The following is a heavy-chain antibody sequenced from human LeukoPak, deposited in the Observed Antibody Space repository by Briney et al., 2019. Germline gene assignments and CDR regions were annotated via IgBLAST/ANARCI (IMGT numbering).Heavy chain of an antibody. J-gene: IGHJ4*02. D-gene: IGHD2-8*02. V-gene: IGHV3-21*01. CDR2: ISSSSYI. CDR1: GFTFSSYS. Sequence: GGSLRLSCAASGFTFSSYSMNWVRQAPGKGLEWVSSISSSSYIYYADSVKGRFTISRDNAKNSLYLQMNSLRAEDTAVYYCARDFRSLVALIDCWGQGTLVTVSS. CDR3: ARDFRSLVALIDC.